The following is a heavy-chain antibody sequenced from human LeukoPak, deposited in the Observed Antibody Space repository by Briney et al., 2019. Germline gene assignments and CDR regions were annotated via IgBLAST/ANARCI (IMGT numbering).Heavy chain of an antibody. V-gene: IGHV4-34*01. D-gene: IGHD5-12*01. Sequence: SETLSLTCAVYGASLGSYYWSWIRQPPGKGLEWIGEINHSGSANYNPSLKSRVTISVDTSKNQFSLKLSSVTAADTAVYYCARRYSGYDFDYWGQGTLVTVSS. J-gene: IGHJ4*02. CDR3: ARRYSGYDFDY. CDR2: INHSGSA. CDR1: GASLGSYY.